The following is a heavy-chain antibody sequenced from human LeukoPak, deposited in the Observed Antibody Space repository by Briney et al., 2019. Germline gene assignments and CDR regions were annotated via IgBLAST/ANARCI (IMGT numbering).Heavy chain of an antibody. CDR1: GFTFSSYS. CDR2: ISSSSSYI. D-gene: IGHD6-13*01. J-gene: IGHJ4*02. CDR3: ARAGIGSWYPLAY. Sequence: GGSLRLSCAASGFTFSSYSMNWVRQAPGKGLEWVSSISSSSSYIYYADSVKGRFSISRDNAKNSLYLQINSLRAEDTAVYYCARAGIGSWYPLAYWGQGTLVTVSS. V-gene: IGHV3-21*01.